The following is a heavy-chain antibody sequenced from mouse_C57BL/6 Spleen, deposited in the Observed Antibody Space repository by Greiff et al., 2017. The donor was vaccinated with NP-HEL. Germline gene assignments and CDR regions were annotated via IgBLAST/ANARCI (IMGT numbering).Heavy chain of an antibody. Sequence: QVQLKQSGPGLVAPSQSLSITCTVSGFSLTSYGVHWVRQPPGKGLEWLVVIWSDGSTTYNSALKSRLSISKDNTKSQVFLKMTSLQSDDTAMYYCARQVIYYDYDGYAMDYWGQGTSVTVSS. CDR1: GFSLTSYG. CDR3: ARQVIYYDYDGYAMDY. D-gene: IGHD2-4*01. V-gene: IGHV2-6-1*01. CDR2: IWSDGST. J-gene: IGHJ4*01.